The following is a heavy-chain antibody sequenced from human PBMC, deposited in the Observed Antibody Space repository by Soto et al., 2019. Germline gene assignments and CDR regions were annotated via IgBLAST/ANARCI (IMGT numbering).Heavy chain of an antibody. V-gene: IGHV3-48*03. Sequence: PGGSLLVSCTPSGFSLSNFEMPWVRQAPGKGLDSPRYINSGGSTKCYAESVKGRFTISRDNARNSLFLHMNSLRAEDTAVYYCARAECSSPDCLTAYHSWGLDVWGQGSTVTVSS. CDR2: INSGGSTK. J-gene: IGHJ6*01. CDR3: ARAECSSPDCLTAYHSWGLDV. CDR1: GFSLSNFE. D-gene: IGHD3-9*01.